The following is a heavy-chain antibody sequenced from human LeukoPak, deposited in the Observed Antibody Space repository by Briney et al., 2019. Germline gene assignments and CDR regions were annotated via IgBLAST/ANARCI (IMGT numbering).Heavy chain of an antibody. D-gene: IGHD2-2*01. CDR2: IYYSGST. V-gene: IGHV4-30-4*08. J-gene: IGHJ5*02. Sequence: MPSQTLSLTCTVSGGSISSGDYYWSWIRQPPGKGLEWIGYIYYSGSTYYNPSLKSRVTISVDTSKNQFSLKLSSVTAADTAVYYCARGRYCSSTSCYRNWFDPWGQGTLVTVSS. CDR1: GGSISSGDYY. CDR3: ARGRYCSSTSCYRNWFDP.